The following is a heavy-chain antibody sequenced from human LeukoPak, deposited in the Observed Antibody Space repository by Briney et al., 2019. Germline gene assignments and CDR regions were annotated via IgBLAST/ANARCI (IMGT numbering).Heavy chain of an antibody. Sequence: GGSLRLSCAASGFTFDDYAMHWVRQAPWKGLEWVSGISWNSGSIGYADSVKGRFTISRDNAKNSLYLQMNSLRAEDTALYYCAKDMSEPWGQGTLVTVSS. CDR1: GFTFDDYA. V-gene: IGHV3-9*01. CDR3: AKDMSEP. CDR2: ISWNSGSI. J-gene: IGHJ5*02.